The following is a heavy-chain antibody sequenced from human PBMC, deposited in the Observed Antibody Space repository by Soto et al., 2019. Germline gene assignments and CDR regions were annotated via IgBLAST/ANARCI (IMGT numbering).Heavy chain of an antibody. Sequence: SETLSLTCTVSGGSISSSSYYWGWIRQPPGKGLEWIGSIYYSGSTYYNPSLKSRVTISVDTSKNQFSLKLSSVTAADTAVYYCARHGGPSSGWNPTRDYYYGMDVWGQGTTVTVSS. CDR3: ARHGGPSSGWNPTRDYYYGMDV. D-gene: IGHD6-19*01. CDR1: GGSISSSSYY. CDR2: IYYSGST. J-gene: IGHJ6*02. V-gene: IGHV4-39*01.